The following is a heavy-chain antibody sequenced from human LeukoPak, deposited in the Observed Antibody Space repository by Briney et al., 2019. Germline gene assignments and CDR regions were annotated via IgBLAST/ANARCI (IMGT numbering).Heavy chain of an antibody. Sequence: PGGSLRLSCAASGFTFSDYYMSWIHQAPGKGLEWVSYISSSGSTIYYADSVKGRFTISRDNAKNSLYLQMNSLRAEDTAVYYCARDTAMVTGYYYYGMDVWGQGTTVTVSS. J-gene: IGHJ6*02. CDR1: GFTFSDYY. V-gene: IGHV3-11*01. CDR3: ARDTAMVTGYYYYGMDV. D-gene: IGHD5-18*01. CDR2: ISSSGSTI.